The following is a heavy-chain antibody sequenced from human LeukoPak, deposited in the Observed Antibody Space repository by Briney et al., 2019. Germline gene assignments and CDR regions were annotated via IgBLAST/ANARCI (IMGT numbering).Heavy chain of an antibody. CDR2: IYSGGST. V-gene: IGHV3-66*02. CDR1: GFTVSSNY. Sequence: GGSLRLSCAASGFTVSSNYMSWVRQAPGKGLEWVSVIYSGGSTYYADSVKGRFTISRDNSKNTLYLQMNSLRAEDTTVYYCARAGEGAMAYPIDYWGQGTLVTVSS. CDR3: ARAGEGAMAYPIDY. J-gene: IGHJ4*02. D-gene: IGHD5-18*01.